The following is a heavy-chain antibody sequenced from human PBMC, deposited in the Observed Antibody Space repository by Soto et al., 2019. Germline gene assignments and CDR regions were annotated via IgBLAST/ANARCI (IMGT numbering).Heavy chain of an antibody. CDR2: IYYSGST. CDR1: GGSISSYY. J-gene: IGHJ4*02. V-gene: IGHV4-59*01. Sequence: PSETLSLTCTVSGGSISSYYWSWIRQPPGKGLEWIGYIYYSGSTNYNPSLKSRVTISVDTSKNQFSLKLSSVTAADTAVYYCARSIFTGYDYWGQGTLVTVSS. D-gene: IGHD3-9*01. CDR3: ARSIFTGYDY.